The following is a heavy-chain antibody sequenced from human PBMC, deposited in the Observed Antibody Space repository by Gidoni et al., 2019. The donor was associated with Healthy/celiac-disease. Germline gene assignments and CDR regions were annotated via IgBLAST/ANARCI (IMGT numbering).Heavy chain of an antibody. Sequence: GPSFSGYYWSWIRQSPGRGLEWIAEITHTGSTNYKPSLRSRVTISVDASKNQFSLQLRSVTAADTAVYYCARGRYHDSSGFPYWGQETLVTVS. CDR1: GPSFSGYY. J-gene: IGHJ4*02. CDR2: ITHTGST. CDR3: ARGRYHDSSGFPY. D-gene: IGHD3-22*01. V-gene: IGHV4-34*01.